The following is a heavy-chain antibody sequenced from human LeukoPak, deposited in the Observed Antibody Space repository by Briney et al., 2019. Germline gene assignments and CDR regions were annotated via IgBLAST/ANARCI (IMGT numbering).Heavy chain of an antibody. J-gene: IGHJ4*02. D-gene: IGHD3/OR15-3a*01. CDR2: INCDGSGK. CDR1: GFTFSSYW. Sequence: PGGALRLSCAASGFTFSSYWMHWVRQAPGKGLVWVSRINCDGSGKTFAESVKGRFTISRDNAKKTLYLQMNSLGAEDTAVYYCARGTGYPVFDYWGQGTLVTVSS. V-gene: IGHV3-74*01. CDR3: ARGTGYPVFDY.